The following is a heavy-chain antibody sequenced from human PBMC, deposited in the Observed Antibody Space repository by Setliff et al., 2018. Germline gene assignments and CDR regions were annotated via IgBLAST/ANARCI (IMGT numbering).Heavy chain of an antibody. V-gene: IGHV3-23*01. Sequence: PGGSLRLSCAASGLTFSSYAMSWVRQAPGKGLEWVSAISRSGGSTYYADSVKGRFTISRDNSKNTLYLQMNSLRTEDTAVYYCAKEGAGYSSSSDRFDPWGQGTLVTVSS. CDR3: AKEGAGYSSSSDRFDP. CDR1: GLTFSSYA. D-gene: IGHD6-6*01. CDR2: ISRSGGST. J-gene: IGHJ5*02.